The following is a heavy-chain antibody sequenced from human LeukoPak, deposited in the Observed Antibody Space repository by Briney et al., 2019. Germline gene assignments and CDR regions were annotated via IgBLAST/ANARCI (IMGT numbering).Heavy chain of an antibody. J-gene: IGHJ4*02. V-gene: IGHV3-7*01. Sequence: GGSLRLSCAASGFTFSSYWMSWVRQAPGKGLEWVANIEQDGSEKYYVDSVKGRFTISRGNAKNSLYLQMNSLRAEDTAVYYCARESYLGLGPFDYWGQGTLVTVSS. CDR1: GFTFSSYW. CDR2: IEQDGSEK. D-gene: IGHD3/OR15-3a*01. CDR3: ARESYLGLGPFDY.